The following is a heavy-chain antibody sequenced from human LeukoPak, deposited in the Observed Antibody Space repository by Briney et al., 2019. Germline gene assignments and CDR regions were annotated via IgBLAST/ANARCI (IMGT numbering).Heavy chain of an antibody. J-gene: IGHJ6*02. CDR1: GFTFSSYA. Sequence: GGSLRLSCAASGFTFSSYAMSWVRQAPGKGLEWVSAISGSGGSAYYADSVKGRFTISRDNSKNTLYLQMNSLRAEDTAVYYCARDYGRLGGYYYGMDVWGQGTTVTVSS. D-gene: IGHD3-10*02. CDR2: ISGSGGSA. V-gene: IGHV3-23*01. CDR3: ARDYGRLGGYYYGMDV.